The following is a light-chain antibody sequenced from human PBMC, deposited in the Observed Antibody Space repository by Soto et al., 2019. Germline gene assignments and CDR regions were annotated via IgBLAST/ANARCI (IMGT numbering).Light chain of an antibody. Sequence: DIQMTQSPSTLSASVGDRVTITCRASQSINTWLAWYQQKPGKAPRFLIYQASSLESGVPSRFSGSGFGTEFTLTISDVEPEDFAVYYCHQRQSWPRTFGQGTKVDIK. CDR1: QSINTW. V-gene: IGKV1-5*03. CDR3: HQRQSWPRT. J-gene: IGKJ1*01. CDR2: QAS.